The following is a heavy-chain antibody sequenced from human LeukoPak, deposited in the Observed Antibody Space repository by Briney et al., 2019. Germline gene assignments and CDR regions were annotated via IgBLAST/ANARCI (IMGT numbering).Heavy chain of an antibody. V-gene: IGHV3-21*01. J-gene: IGHJ3*02. D-gene: IGHD4-17*01. CDR1: GFTFTNYR. CDR3: ARENGDYADAFDI. Sequence: PGGSLRLSCAASGFTFTNYRMTWVRQAPGKGLERVSSISSTSGYIFYADSVQGPSTISRDNAKSSLYLQMNSLRAEDTAVYYCARENGDYADAFDIWGQGTMVTASS. CDR2: ISSTSGYI.